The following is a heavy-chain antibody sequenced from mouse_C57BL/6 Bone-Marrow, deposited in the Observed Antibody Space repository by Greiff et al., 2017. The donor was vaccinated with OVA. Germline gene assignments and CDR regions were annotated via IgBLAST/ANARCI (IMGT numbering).Heavy chain of an antibody. J-gene: IGHJ2*01. D-gene: IGHD1-1*01. CDR2: INPSTGGT. Sequence: VQLQQPGPELVKPGASVKISCKASGYSFTGYYMNWVKQSPEKSLEWIGEINPSTGGTTYNQKFKAKATLTVDKSSSTAYMQLKSLTSEDSAVYYCARRRGLYGSSLYFDYWGQGTTLTVSS. V-gene: IGHV1-42*01. CDR1: GYSFTGYY. CDR3: ARRRGLYGSSLYFDY.